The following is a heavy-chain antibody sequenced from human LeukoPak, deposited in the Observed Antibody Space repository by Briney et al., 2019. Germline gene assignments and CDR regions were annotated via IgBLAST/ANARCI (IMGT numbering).Heavy chain of an antibody. CDR1: GGSFSGYY. J-gene: IGHJ5*02. CDR3: ARDRRAAAEGNWFDP. D-gene: IGHD6-13*01. CDR2: INHSGST. V-gene: IGHV4-34*01. Sequence: SETLSLTCAVYGGSFSGYYWSWIRQPPGKGLEWIGEINHSGSTNYNPSLKSRVTISVDTSKNQFSLKLSSVTAADTAVYYCARDRRAAAEGNWFDPWGQGTLVTVSS.